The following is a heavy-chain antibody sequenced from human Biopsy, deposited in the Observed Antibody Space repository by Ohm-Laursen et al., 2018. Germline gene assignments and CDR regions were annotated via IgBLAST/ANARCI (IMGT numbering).Heavy chain of an antibody. CDR3: ARGGSGSGYYGMDV. Sequence: GSSVEVSCKVSGDTFSRSAFFWVRQAPGQGLVYLGRIIPIVGITNHAQTFQGRITLTADKSTFMVYMELSRLRSDDTAIYYCARGGSGSGYYGMDVWGQGATVSVSS. J-gene: IGHJ6*02. CDR2: IIPIVGIT. V-gene: IGHV1-69*04. D-gene: IGHD3-10*01. CDR1: GDTFSRSA.